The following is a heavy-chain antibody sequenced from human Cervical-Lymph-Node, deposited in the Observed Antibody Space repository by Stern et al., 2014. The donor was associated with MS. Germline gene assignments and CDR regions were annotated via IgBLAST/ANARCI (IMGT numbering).Heavy chain of an antibody. V-gene: IGHV1-69*01. Sequence: QMQLVQSGAEVKKPGSSVKVSCKASGGTFSSYAISWVRQAPGQGLEWMGGIIPIFGTANYAQKFQGRVTITADESTSTAYMELSSLRSEDTAVYYCATSIAAAGLSYYYYGMDVWGQGTTVTVSS. CDR1: GGTFSSYA. CDR2: IIPIFGTA. J-gene: IGHJ6*02. D-gene: IGHD6-13*01. CDR3: ATSIAAAGLSYYYYGMDV.